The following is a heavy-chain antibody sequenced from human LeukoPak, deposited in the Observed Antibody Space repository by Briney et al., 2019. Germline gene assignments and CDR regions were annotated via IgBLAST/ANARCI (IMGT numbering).Heavy chain of an antibody. D-gene: IGHD6-13*01. CDR3: GSRIATAGSVDY. CDR2: IYSSGST. V-gene: IGHV3-53*01. CDR1: GLSVSSNY. J-gene: IGHJ4*02. Sequence: PGGSLRLSGAASGLSVSSNYMSWVRQAPGKGLEWVSVIYSSGSTYYADSVKGRFTISRDNSKNTLHLQMNTLRAEDTAVYYCGSRIATAGSVDYWGQGTQVTVSS.